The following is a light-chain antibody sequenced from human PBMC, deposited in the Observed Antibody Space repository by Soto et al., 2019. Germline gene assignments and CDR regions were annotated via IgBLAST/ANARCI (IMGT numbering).Light chain of an antibody. Sequence: QSALTQPRSWSGSPGQSVTISCTGTSSDVGGYNYVSWYQQHPGKAPKLMIYDVSKRPSGVPDRFSGSKSGNTASLTISGLQAEDEAAYYCCSYAGSPYVFGTGTKVTVL. J-gene: IGLJ1*01. CDR1: SSDVGGYNY. V-gene: IGLV2-11*01. CDR3: CSYAGSPYV. CDR2: DVS.